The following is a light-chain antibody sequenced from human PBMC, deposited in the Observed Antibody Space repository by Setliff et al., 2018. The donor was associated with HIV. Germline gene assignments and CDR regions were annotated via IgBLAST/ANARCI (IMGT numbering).Light chain of an antibody. CDR3: SSYASSNTLV. CDR1: SSDVGAYNY. J-gene: IGLJ3*02. Sequence: QSVLTQPASVSGSPGQSITISCTGTSSDVGAYNYLSWYQQHPGKAPKLMIYDVSKRPSGVFNRFSGSKSGNTASLTISGLQAEDEADYYCSSYASSNTLVFGGGTKVTVL. V-gene: IGLV2-23*02. CDR2: DVS.